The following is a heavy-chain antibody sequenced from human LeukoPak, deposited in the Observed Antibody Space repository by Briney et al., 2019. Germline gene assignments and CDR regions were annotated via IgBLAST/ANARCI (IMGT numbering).Heavy chain of an antibody. CDR1: GFTFSDYY. V-gene: IGHV3-11*01. D-gene: IGHD4-17*01. CDR3: ARGLDYGDNAGAFDI. Sequence: GGSLRLSCAASGFTFSDYYMSWIRQAPGKGLEWVSYISSSGSAIYYADSVKGRFTISRDNAKNSLYLQMNSLRAEDTAVYYCARGLDYGDNAGAFDIWGQGTMVTVSS. J-gene: IGHJ3*02. CDR2: ISSSGSAI.